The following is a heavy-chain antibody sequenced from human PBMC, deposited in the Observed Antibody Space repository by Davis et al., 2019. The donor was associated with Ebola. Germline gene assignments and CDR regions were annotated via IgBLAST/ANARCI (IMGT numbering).Heavy chain of an antibody. CDR2: INPNSGGT. CDR3: ARGRAARGQYGY. Sequence: ASVKVSCKASGYTFTGYYMHWVRQAPGQGLEWMGWINPNSGGTNYAQKFQGRVTMTRDTSISTAYMELSRLRSDDTAGYYCARGRAARGQYGYWGQGTLVTVSS. CDR1: GYTFTGYY. V-gene: IGHV1-2*02. D-gene: IGHD6-6*01. J-gene: IGHJ4*02.